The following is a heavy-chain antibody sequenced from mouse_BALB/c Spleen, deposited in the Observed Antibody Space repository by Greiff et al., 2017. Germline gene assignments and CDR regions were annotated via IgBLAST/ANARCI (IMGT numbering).Heavy chain of an antibody. CDR3: AREDDAMDY. CDR2: ISDGGSYT. D-gene: IGHD2-12*01. V-gene: IGHV5-4*02. J-gene: IGHJ4*01. CDR1: GFTFSDYY. Sequence: EVQRVESGGGLVKPGGSLKLSCAASGFTFSDYYMYWVRQTPEKRLEWVATISDGGSYTYYPDSVKGRFTISRDNAKNNLYLQMSSLKSEDTAMYYCAREDDAMDYWGQGTSVTVSS.